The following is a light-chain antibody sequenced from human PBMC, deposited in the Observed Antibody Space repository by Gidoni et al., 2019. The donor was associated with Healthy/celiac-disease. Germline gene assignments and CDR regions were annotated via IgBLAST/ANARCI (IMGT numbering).Light chain of an antibody. J-gene: IGKJ1*01. V-gene: IGKV3-15*01. CDR2: GAS. Sequence: EIVMTQSPATLSVSPGERATLSCRASQSVSSNLAWYQQKPGQAPRLLIYGASTRATGIPARFSGSGSGTEFTLTISSLQSVDFAVYYCQQYNNWVRTFXQXTKVEIK. CDR3: QQYNNWVRT. CDR1: QSVSSN.